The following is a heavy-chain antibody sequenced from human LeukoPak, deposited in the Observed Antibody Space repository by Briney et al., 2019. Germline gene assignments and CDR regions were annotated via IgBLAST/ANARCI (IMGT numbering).Heavy chain of an antibody. CDR2: ISYDGSNK. J-gene: IGHJ4*02. V-gene: IGHV3-30*03. Sequence: PGGSLRLSRAASGFTFSSYGMHWVRQAPGKGLEWVAVISYDGSNKYYADSVKGRFTISRDNAKNTLYLQMNSLRAEDTAVYHCATVGATNYWGQGTLVTVSS. D-gene: IGHD1-26*01. CDR1: GFTFSSYG. CDR3: ATVGATNY.